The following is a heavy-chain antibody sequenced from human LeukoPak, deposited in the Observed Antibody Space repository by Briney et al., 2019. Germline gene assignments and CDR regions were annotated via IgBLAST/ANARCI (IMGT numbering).Heavy chain of an antibody. J-gene: IGHJ6*02. V-gene: IGHV3-48*04. CDR1: GFTFSSYS. Sequence: GGSLRLSCAASGFTFSSYSMNWVRQAPGKGLEWVSYISSSSSTIYYADSVKGRFTISRDNAKNSLYLQMNSLRAEDTAVYYCARISPHCSGGSCYPHYGMDVWGQGTTVTVSS. D-gene: IGHD2-15*01. CDR2: ISSSSSTI. CDR3: ARISPHCSGGSCYPHYGMDV.